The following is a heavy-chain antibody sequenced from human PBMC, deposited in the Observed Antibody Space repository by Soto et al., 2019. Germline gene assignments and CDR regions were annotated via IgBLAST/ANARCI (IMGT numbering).Heavy chain of an antibody. Sequence: QVQLQESGPGLVKPSQTLSLTCTVSGGSISSGDYYWSWVRQPTGKGLEWIAYIYYSGTTYYNPSLKSRATMSRDTSKNQFSLKLESVTAADTAVYCCAREVGELDYSSSSEAFDIWGQGTMVTVSS. J-gene: IGHJ3*02. CDR2: IYYSGTT. CDR1: GGSISSGDYY. V-gene: IGHV4-30-4*01. D-gene: IGHD6-6*01. CDR3: AREVGELDYSSSSEAFDI.